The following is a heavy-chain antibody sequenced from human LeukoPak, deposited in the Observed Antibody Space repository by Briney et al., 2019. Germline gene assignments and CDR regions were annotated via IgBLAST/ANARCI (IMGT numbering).Heavy chain of an antibody. Sequence: ASVKVSCKASGGTFSSYAISWVRHGPGQGLEWIGGIIPIFGTANYAQKFQGRVTITTDESTSTAYMELSSLRSEDTAVYYCASQYYDFWSGYLDPWGQGTLVTVSS. CDR2: IIPIFGTA. CDR1: GGTFSSYA. D-gene: IGHD3-3*01. V-gene: IGHV1-69*05. CDR3: ASQYYDFWSGYLDP. J-gene: IGHJ5*02.